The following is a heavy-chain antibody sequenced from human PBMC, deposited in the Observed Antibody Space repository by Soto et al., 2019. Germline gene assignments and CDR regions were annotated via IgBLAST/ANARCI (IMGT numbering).Heavy chain of an antibody. V-gene: IGHV3-30*18. CDR1: GFTFSSYG. CDR2: ISYDGSNK. CDR3: ANEGEGIAAASDP. Sequence: VGSLRLSGAASGFTFSSYGMHWVRQAPGKGLEWVAVISYDGSNKYYADSVKGRFTISRDNSKNTLYLQMNSLRAEDTAVYYCANEGEGIAAASDPWGQGTLVTVSS. D-gene: IGHD6-13*01. J-gene: IGHJ5*02.